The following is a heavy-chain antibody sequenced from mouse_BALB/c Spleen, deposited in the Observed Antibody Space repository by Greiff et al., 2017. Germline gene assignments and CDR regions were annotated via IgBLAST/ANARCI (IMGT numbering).Heavy chain of an antibody. V-gene: IGHV1-12*01. Sequence: QVQLQQPGAELVKPGASVKMSCKASGYTFTSYNMHWVKQKPGQGLEWIGAIYPGNGDTSYNQKFKGKATLTADKSSSTAYMQLSSLTSEDSAVYYCARGNYGNYGRFAYWGQGTLVTVSA. CDR3: ARGNYGNYGRFAY. CDR2: IYPGNGDT. D-gene: IGHD2-1*01. CDR1: GYTFTSYN. J-gene: IGHJ3*01.